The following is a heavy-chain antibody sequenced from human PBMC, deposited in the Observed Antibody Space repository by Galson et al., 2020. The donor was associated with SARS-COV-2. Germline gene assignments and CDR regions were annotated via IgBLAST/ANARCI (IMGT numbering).Heavy chain of an antibody. V-gene: IGHV3-13*01. CDR3: ARGDMVRGGYCYSSDMDV. Sequence: GGSLRLSCAASGFTFSSYAMHWVRQATGKGLEWVSAIGTAGDTYYPGSVKGRFTISRENAKNSLYLQMNSLRAGDTAVYYCARGDMVRGGYCYSSDMDVWGKGTTVTVSS. J-gene: IGHJ6*03. CDR1: GFTFSSYA. D-gene: IGHD3-10*01. CDR2: IGTAGDT.